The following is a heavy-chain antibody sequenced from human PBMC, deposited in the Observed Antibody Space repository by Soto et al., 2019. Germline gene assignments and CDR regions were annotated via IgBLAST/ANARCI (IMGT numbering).Heavy chain of an antibody. J-gene: IGHJ4*02. Sequence: SETLSLTCTVSGDSVSSDSYFWTWIRQPPGKGLEWIAYISYTGDTNYNPSLKSRVTISVDTSTNQFFLNLTSVTAADTAVYCGTLVIDGLNVAYWGQGSLVTVSS. CDR3: TLVIDGLNVAY. V-gene: IGHV4-61*01. CDR2: ISYTGDT. CDR1: GDSVSSDSYF. D-gene: IGHD6-13*01.